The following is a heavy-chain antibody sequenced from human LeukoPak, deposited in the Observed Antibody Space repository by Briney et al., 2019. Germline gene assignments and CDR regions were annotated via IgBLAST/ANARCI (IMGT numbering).Heavy chain of an antibody. V-gene: IGHV4-39*07. J-gene: IGHJ4*02. CDR1: GGSISSSSYY. Sequence: PSETLSLTCTVSGGSISSSSYYWGWIRQPPGKGLEWIGSIYYSGSTYYNPSLKSRVTISVDTSKNQFSLKLSSVTAADTAVYYCARDTNDGGDYWGQGTLVTVSS. CDR2: IYYSGST. CDR3: ARDTNDGGDY. D-gene: IGHD1-1*01.